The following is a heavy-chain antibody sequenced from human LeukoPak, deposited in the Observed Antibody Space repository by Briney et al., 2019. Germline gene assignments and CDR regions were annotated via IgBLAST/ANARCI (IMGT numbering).Heavy chain of an antibody. CDR3: ARIGPILGAAWVDY. Sequence: SETLSLTCAVSGYSISSNHWWGWIRQPPGKGLEWIGYILYAGSTYYNPSLKSRVTMSVDTSKNQFSLRLSSVTAVDTAVYYCARIGPILGAAWVDYWGQGTLVSVSS. CDR2: ILYAGST. CDR1: GYSISSNHW. J-gene: IGHJ4*02. D-gene: IGHD3-3*02. V-gene: IGHV4-28*01.